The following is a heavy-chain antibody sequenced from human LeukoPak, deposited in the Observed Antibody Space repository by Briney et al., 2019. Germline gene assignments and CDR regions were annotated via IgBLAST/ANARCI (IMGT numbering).Heavy chain of an antibody. D-gene: IGHD6-13*01. CDR2: ISGSGGST. Sequence: GSLRLSCAASGFTFSSYARSWVRQAPGKGLEWVSAISGSGGSTYYADSVKGRFTISRDNSKNTLYLQMNSLRAEDTAVYYCAKWSGYCSRVLFGVYFDYWGQGTLVTVSS. J-gene: IGHJ4*02. V-gene: IGHV3-23*01. CDR1: GFTFSSYA. CDR3: AKWSGYCSRVLFGVYFDY.